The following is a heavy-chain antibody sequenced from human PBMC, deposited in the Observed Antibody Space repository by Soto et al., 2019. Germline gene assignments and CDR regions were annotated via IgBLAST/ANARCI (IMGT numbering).Heavy chain of an antibody. V-gene: IGHV1-46*01. CDR2: INPSGGST. D-gene: IGHD2-2*02. J-gene: IGHJ6*02. CDR3: ARSTGRGVVVPAAIRWGYYYYGMDV. CDR1: GYTFTSYY. Sequence: GASVKVSCKASGYTFTSYYTHWVRQAPGQGLEWMGIINPSGGSTSYAQKFQGRVTMTRDTSTSTVYMELSSLRSEDTAVYYCARSTGRGVVVPAAIRWGYYYYGMDVWGQGTTVTVSS.